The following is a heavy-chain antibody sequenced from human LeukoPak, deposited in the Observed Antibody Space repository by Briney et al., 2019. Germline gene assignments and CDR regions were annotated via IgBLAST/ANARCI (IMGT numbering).Heavy chain of an antibody. Sequence: GGSLRLSCAASGLTLKLYLMSWVRQAPGRGLEWVANIKKDGSEESYLDSVKGRFTVSRDNAKNSLFLQMNSLRGERTAVDYCARSDPNRNALDLWGQGTMVTISS. D-gene: IGHD1/OR15-1a*01. CDR3: ARSDPNRNALDL. J-gene: IGHJ3*01. CDR2: IKKDGSEE. V-gene: IGHV3-7*01. CDR1: GLTLKLYL.